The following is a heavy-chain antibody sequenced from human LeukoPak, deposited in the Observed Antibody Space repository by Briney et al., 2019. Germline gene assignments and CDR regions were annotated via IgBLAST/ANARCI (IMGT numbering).Heavy chain of an antibody. CDR3: ARHIAKGGGWYDTTYYYYYMDV. CDR2: IYYSGST. V-gene: IGHV4-59*08. Sequence: PSETLSLTCTVPGGSISSYYWSWIRQPPGKGLEWIGYIYYSGSTNYNPSLKSRVTISVDTSKNQFSLKLSSVTAADTAVYYCARHIAKGGGWYDTTYYYYYMDVWGKGTTVTVSS. CDR1: GGSISSYY. J-gene: IGHJ6*03. D-gene: IGHD6-19*01.